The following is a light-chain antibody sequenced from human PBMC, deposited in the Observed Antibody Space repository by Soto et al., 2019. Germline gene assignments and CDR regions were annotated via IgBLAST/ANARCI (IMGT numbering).Light chain of an antibody. CDR3: QQCNIYPLT. J-gene: IGKJ4*01. CDR1: QGISSA. CDR2: DAS. Sequence: AIQLTQSPSSLSASVGDRVTISCRASQGISSALAWYQQKPGKTPKVLIYDASTLESGFPSRFSGSGSGTDFTLTINSLQPEDFATYYCQQCNIYPLTFGGGTKLEIK. V-gene: IGKV1-13*02.